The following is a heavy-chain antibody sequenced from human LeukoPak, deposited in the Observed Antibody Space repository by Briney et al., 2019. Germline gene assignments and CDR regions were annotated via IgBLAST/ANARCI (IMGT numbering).Heavy chain of an antibody. CDR1: GGSISSGDYY. D-gene: IGHD3-10*01. V-gene: IGHV4-30-4*01. CDR2: IYYSGST. J-gene: IGHJ4*02. CDR3: ARDPGITMVRGVS. Sequence: TSETLSLTCTVSGGSISSGDYYWSWIRQPPGKGLEWIGYIYYSGSTYYNPSLKSRVTISVDTSKNQFSLKLSSVTAADTAVYYCARDPGITMVRGVSWGQGTLVTVSS.